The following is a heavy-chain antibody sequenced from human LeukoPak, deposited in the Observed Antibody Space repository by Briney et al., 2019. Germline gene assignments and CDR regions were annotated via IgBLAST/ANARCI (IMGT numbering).Heavy chain of an antibody. CDR1: GGSISTYY. Sequence: SETLSLTCTVPGGSISTYYGKWIRQPPGKGVEWIGYIYYSGSTNYNPSLTGRVTISVDKSKNQFSLKVRCVTAADTAVYFLAKRYNYYYSSGWDAFEIWGQGTMVTVSS. V-gene: IGHV4-59*01. D-gene: IGHD3-22*01. J-gene: IGHJ3*02. CDR3: AKRYNYYYSSGWDAFEI. CDR2: IYYSGST.